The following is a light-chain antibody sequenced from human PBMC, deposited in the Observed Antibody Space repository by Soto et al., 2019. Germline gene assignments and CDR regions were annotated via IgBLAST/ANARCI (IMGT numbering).Light chain of an antibody. J-gene: IGKJ4*01. V-gene: IGKV1-27*01. CDR3: KSYNSVPLS. CDR2: AAS. Sequence: DIQMTQSPSSLSAFVGDRVTISCRASQDISSYLAWYQQRPGKIPNLLIYAASTLQSGVPPRFSGSGSVTDFTLTISSLHPEDVATYYCKSYNSVPLSLGGGTKVDIK. CDR1: QDISSY.